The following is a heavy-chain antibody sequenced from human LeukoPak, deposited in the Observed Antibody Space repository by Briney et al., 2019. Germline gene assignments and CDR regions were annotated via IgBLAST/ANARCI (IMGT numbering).Heavy chain of an antibody. CDR2: INHSGST. CDR3: ASYQNRGCYRFGVFDI. V-gene: IGHV4-34*01. CDR1: GGSFSGYY. J-gene: IGHJ3*02. Sequence: PSETLSLTCAVYGGSFSGYYWSWIRQPPGKGLEWIGEINHSGSTNYNPSLKSRVTISVDTQKHHFSLRLSSVTAANTAVYYWASYQNRGCYRFGVFDIWAKGTMVTFSS. D-gene: IGHD6-19*01.